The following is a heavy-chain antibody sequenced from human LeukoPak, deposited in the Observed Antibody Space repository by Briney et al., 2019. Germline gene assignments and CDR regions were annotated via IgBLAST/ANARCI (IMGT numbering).Heavy chain of an antibody. D-gene: IGHD4-17*01. CDR1: GGTFSSYA. J-gene: IGHJ4*02. CDR3: AKTFFGYGDYAY. CDR2: IIPIFGTA. V-gene: IGHV1-69*05. Sequence: SVKVSCKASGGTFSSYAISWVRQAPGQGLEWMGRIIPIFGTANYAQKFQGRVTITTDESMSTAYMELSSLRSEDTAVYYCAKTFFGYGDYAYWGQGTLVTVSS.